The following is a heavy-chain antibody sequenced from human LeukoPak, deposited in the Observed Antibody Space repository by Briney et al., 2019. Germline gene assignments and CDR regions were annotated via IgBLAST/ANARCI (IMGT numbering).Heavy chain of an antibody. D-gene: IGHD3-22*01. J-gene: IGHJ3*02. CDR2: IIPIFGIA. CDR1: GYTFTGYY. CDR3: ARALYYYDSSGYYYGAFDI. Sequence: SVKVSCKASGYTFTGYYMHWVRQAPGQGLEWMGGIIPIFGIANCAQKFQGRVTITADKSTSTAYMELSSLRSEDTAVYYCARALYYYDSSGYYYGAFDIWGQGTMVTVSS. V-gene: IGHV1-69*10.